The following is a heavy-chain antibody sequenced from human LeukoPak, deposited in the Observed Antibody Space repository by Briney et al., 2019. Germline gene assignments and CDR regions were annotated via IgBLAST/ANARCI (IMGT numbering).Heavy chain of an antibody. Sequence: GGSLRLSCAASGFTFNNAVMSWVRQAPGKGLEWVAAIDGGGGGRDYADSVKGRFTISRDNSKNTLFLQMNSLRADDTAIYYCARRVEGTKDYWGQGTQVTASS. V-gene: IGHV3-23*01. CDR1: GFTFNNAV. J-gene: IGHJ4*02. CDR3: ARRVEGTKDY. CDR2: IDGGGGGR.